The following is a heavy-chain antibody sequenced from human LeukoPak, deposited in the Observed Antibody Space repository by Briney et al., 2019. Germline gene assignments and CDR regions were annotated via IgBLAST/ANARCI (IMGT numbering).Heavy chain of an antibody. J-gene: IGHJ4*02. CDR3: ARDGDYGDYEY. D-gene: IGHD4-17*01. Sequence: SETLSLTCAVSGASITSGSYYWCWIRQPAGKGLEWIVRIHTSGTTNYDPSLKSRVTISADTSKNQFSLKLTSVTAADTAVYHCARDGDYGDYEYWGQGTLVTVSS. CDR1: GASITSGSYY. V-gene: IGHV4-61*02. CDR2: IHTSGTT.